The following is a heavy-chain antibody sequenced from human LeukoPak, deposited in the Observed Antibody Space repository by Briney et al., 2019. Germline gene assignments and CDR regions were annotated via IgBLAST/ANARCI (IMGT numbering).Heavy chain of an antibody. J-gene: IGHJ4*02. CDR3: ARLGASLEWESGSFPDY. V-gene: IGHV4-39*01. CDR1: GVYFSSSGCY. Sequence: SETLSLTCSVSGVYFSSSGCYWGWIRQPPGKGLEWIGSIFYTGNTYYNPSLKSRITISADTSKNQCSLELRFVTAADTAVYYCARLGASLEWESGSFPDYWGQGTLVTVSS. D-gene: IGHD3-3*01. CDR2: IFYTGNT.